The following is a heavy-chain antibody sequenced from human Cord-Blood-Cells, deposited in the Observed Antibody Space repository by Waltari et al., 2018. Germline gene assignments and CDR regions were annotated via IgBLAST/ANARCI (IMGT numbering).Heavy chain of an antibody. Sequence: QLQLQESGPGLVKPSETLSLTCTVSGGSISSSSYYWGWIRQPPGKGLEWIGSIYYSGSTYYTPSLKSRVTISVDTSKNQFSLKLSSVTAADTAVYYCARLDFWSGYYDYWRQGTLVTVSS. J-gene: IGHJ4*02. D-gene: IGHD3-3*01. CDR3: ARLDFWSGYYDY. V-gene: IGHV4-39*01. CDR2: IYYSGST. CDR1: GGSISSSSYY.